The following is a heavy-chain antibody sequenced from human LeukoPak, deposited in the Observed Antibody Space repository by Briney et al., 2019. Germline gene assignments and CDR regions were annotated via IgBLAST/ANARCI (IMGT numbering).Heavy chain of an antibody. V-gene: IGHV1-69*13. CDR1: GYTFTSYD. Sequence: ASVKASCKASGYTFTSYDINWVRQATGQGLEWMGGIIPIFGTANYAQKFQGRVTITADESTSTAYMELSSLRSEDTAVYYCARDPLYCSGGSCWFDYWGQGTLVTVSS. J-gene: IGHJ4*02. D-gene: IGHD2-15*01. CDR3: ARDPLYCSGGSCWFDY. CDR2: IIPIFGTA.